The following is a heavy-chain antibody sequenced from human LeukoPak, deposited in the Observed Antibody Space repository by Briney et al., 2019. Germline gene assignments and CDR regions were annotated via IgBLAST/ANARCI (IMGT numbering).Heavy chain of an antibody. CDR2: IYYSGST. V-gene: IGHV4-59*01. J-gene: IGHJ3*02. CDR3: ARVVRYYDSSGYAAFDI. CDR1: GGSISSYY. D-gene: IGHD3-22*01. Sequence: SETLSLTCTVSGGSISSYYWSWLRQPPGKGLEGIGYIYYSGSTNYKPSLTSRVTISVDTSKNQFSLKLSSVTAADTAVYYCARVVRYYDSSGYAAFDIWGQGTMVTVSS.